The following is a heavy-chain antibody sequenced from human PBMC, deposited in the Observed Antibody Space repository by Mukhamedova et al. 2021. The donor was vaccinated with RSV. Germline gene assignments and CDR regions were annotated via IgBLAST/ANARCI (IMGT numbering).Heavy chain of an antibody. J-gene: IGHJ4*02. Sequence: GKGLEWVGFIRSKAYGGTTEYAASVKGRFTISRDDSKSIAYLQMNSLKTEDTAVYYFTRFYPFGVVIKYFDYLGQGTLFTFSS. CDR2: IRSKAYGGTT. D-gene: IGHD3-3*01. CDR3: TRFYPFGVVIKYFDY. V-gene: IGHV3-49*02.